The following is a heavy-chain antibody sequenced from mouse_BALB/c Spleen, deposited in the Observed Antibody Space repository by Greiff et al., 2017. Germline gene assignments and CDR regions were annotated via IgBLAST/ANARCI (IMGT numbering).Heavy chain of an antibody. CDR2: IDPANGNT. CDR1: GFNIKDTY. V-gene: IGHV14-3*02. CDR3: ARGSYESYFDY. D-gene: IGHD1-1*01. J-gene: IGHJ2*01. Sequence: EVKLVESGAELVKPGASVKLSCTASGFNIKDTYMHWVKQRPEQGLEWIGRIDPANGNTKYDPKFQGKATITADTSSNTAYLQLSSLTSEDTAVYYCARGSYESYFDYWGQGTTLTVSS.